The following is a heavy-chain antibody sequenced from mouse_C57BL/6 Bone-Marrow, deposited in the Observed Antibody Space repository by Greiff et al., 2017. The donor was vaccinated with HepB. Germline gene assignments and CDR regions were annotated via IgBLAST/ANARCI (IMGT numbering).Heavy chain of an antibody. D-gene: IGHD1-1*01. CDR1: GYSFTDYN. V-gene: IGHV1-39*01. CDR2: INPNYGTT. Sequence: VHVKQSGPELVKPGASVKISCKASGYSFTDYNMNWVKQSNGKSLEWIGVINPNYGTTSYNQKFKGKATLTVDQSSSTAYMQLNSLTSEDSAVYYCARWGTTVVATGTYYFDYWGQGTTLTVSS. CDR3: ARWGTTVVATGTYYFDY. J-gene: IGHJ2*01.